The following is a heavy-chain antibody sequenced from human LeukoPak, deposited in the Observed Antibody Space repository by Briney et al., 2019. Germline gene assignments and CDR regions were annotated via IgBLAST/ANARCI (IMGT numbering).Heavy chain of an antibody. D-gene: IGHD3-10*01. CDR1: GGSFSGYY. CDR3: ARRIYGSGSYFDY. CDR2: INHSGST. J-gene: IGHJ4*02. Sequence: SETLSLTCAVYGGSFSGYYWSWIRQPPGKGLEWIGEINHSGSTNYNPSLKSRVTISVDTSKNQFSLKLSSVTAADTAVYYCARRIYGSGSYFDYWGQGTLVTVSS. V-gene: IGHV4-34*01.